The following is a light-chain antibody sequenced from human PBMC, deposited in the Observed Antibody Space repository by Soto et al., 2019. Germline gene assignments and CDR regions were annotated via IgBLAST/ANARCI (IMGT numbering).Light chain of an antibody. CDR1: SSDVGVYNY. V-gene: IGLV2-14*01. CDR2: EVS. Sequence: QSALTQPASVSGSPGQSSTISCTGTSSDVGVYNYVSWYQQHPGKAPKLMIYEVSNRPSGVSNRFSGSKSGNTASLTISGLQAEDEAEYYCKSYTTSSTYVFGAGTKVTVL. J-gene: IGLJ1*01. CDR3: KSYTTSSTYV.